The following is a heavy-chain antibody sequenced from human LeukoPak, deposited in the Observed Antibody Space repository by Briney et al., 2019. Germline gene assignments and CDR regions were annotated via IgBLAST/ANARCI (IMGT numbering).Heavy chain of an antibody. CDR1: GGSISSGGYY. Sequence: PSETLSLTCTVSGGSISSGGYYWSWIRQHPGKGLEWIGYIYYSGSTYYNPSLKSRVTISVDTSKNQFSLKLSSVTAGDTAVYYCARGVYSSGWYGTGAFDIWGQGTMVTVSS. D-gene: IGHD6-19*01. V-gene: IGHV4-31*03. CDR3: ARGVYSSGWYGTGAFDI. CDR2: IYYSGST. J-gene: IGHJ3*02.